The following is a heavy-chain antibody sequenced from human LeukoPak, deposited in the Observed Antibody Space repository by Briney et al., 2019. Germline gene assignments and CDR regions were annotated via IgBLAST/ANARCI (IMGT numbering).Heavy chain of an antibody. CDR2: INHSGST. V-gene: IGHV4-34*01. CDR3: ARTMVRGVIRLREALDI. J-gene: IGHJ3*02. CDR1: GGSFSGYY. Sequence: SETLSLTCAVYGGSFSGYYWSWLRQPPGKGLEWIGEINHSGSTNYNPSLKSRVTTSVDTSKNQFSLKLSSVTAADTAVYYCARTMVRGVIRLREALDIWGQGTMVTVSS. D-gene: IGHD3-10*01.